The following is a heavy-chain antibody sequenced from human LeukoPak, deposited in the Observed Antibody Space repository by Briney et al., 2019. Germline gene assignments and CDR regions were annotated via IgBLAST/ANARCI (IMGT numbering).Heavy chain of an antibody. J-gene: IGHJ4*02. Sequence: PGGSLRLSCAASGFTFDDYAMHWVRQAPGKGLEWVSGISWNSGSIGYADSVKGRFTISRDNAKNSLYLQMNSLRAEDTALYYCAKDISYAAGTPFDYWGQGTLVTVSS. V-gene: IGHV3-9*01. CDR2: ISWNSGSI. CDR1: GFTFDDYA. CDR3: AKDISYAAGTPFDY. D-gene: IGHD6-19*01.